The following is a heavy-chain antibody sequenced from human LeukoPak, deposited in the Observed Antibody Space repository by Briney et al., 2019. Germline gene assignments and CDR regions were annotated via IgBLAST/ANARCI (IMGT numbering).Heavy chain of an antibody. CDR3: ARVGYSYGSPIDY. Sequence: GGSLRLSCAASGLTFSSYSMNWVRQAPGKGLEWVSSISSSSSYIYYADSVKGRFTISRDNAKNSLYLQMNSLRAEDTAVYYCARVGYSYGSPIDYWGQGTLVTVSS. J-gene: IGHJ4*02. CDR2: ISSSSSYI. CDR1: GLTFSSYS. V-gene: IGHV3-21*01. D-gene: IGHD5-18*01.